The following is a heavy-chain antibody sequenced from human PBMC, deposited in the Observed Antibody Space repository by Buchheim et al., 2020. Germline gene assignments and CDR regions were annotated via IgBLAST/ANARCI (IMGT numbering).Heavy chain of an antibody. CDR2: IRSKGDGGTA. CDR3: TNYDY. Sequence: EVQLVESGGGSVKPGGSLRLSCVASGFNFNDSWMSWVRQAPGKGLEWVGRIRSKGDGGTADHAAPVKGRFTVSRDYSKNMLYLQMSGLKIEDTAVYYCTNYDYWGQGT. J-gene: IGHJ4*02. V-gene: IGHV3-15*01. D-gene: IGHD5-24*01. CDR1: GFNFNDSW.